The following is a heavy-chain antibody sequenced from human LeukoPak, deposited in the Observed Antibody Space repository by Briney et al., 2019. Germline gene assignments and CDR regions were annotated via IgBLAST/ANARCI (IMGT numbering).Heavy chain of an antibody. J-gene: IGHJ4*02. Sequence: PGGSLSLSCAASGFTFSTYWMSWVRKTQATGMEFVANIKQDGSVKNYMDSLKGRSTISRDNARESLYLEINSLRADDTAVYYCARDPESSAFDLWGQGALVTVSS. D-gene: IGHD5/OR15-5a*01. CDR3: ARDPESSAFDL. CDR1: GFTFSTYW. CDR2: IKQDGSVK. V-gene: IGHV3-7*01.